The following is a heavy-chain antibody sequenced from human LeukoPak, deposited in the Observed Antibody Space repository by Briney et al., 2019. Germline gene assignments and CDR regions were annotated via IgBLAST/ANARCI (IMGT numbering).Heavy chain of an antibody. V-gene: IGHV1-69*04. CDR3: ARAYYYDSSGYYYDY. CDR2: IIPILGIA. D-gene: IGHD3-22*01. CDR1: GGTFSSYA. J-gene: IGHJ4*02. Sequence: ASVKVSCKASGGTFSSYAISWVRQAPGQGLEWMGRIIPILGIANYAQKFQGRVTLTADKSTSTAYMELSSLRSEVTAVYYCARAYYYDSSGYYYDYWGQGTLVTVSS.